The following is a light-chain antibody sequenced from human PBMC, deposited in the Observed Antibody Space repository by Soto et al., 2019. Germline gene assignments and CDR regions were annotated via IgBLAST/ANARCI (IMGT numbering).Light chain of an antibody. CDR3: SSYTSSSNYV. Sequence: QSALTQPASVSGSLGQSITISCTGTSSDVGGYISVSWYQQHPGKAPKPVIYEVSNRPSGVSDRFSASKSDNTASLTISGLQAEDEADYYCSSYTSSSNYVFGTGTKVTVL. CDR1: SSDVGGYIS. V-gene: IGLV2-14*01. J-gene: IGLJ1*01. CDR2: EVS.